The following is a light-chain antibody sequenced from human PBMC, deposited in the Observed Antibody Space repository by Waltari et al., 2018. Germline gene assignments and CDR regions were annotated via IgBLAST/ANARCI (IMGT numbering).Light chain of an antibody. J-gene: IGKJ1*01. V-gene: IGKV4-1*01. Sequence: DIVMTQSPDPLAVSLGERATINCKSSQSVLYSSNSRNYLAWFQQKPGQPPKLVIYWASTRESGVPDRFSGSGSGTDFTLTISSLQAEDVAIYYCQQYYSAPRTFGQGTKVEIK. CDR1: QSVLYSSNSRNY. CDR3: QQYYSAPRT. CDR2: WAS.